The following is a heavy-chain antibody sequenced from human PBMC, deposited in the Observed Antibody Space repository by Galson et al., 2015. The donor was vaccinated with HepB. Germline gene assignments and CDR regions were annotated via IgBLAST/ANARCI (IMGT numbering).Heavy chain of an antibody. CDR1: GFTFSSYG. D-gene: IGHD5-18*01. CDR2: ISYDGSNK. V-gene: IGHV3-30*18. CDR3: ANQGDRYSYGSHRYYFDY. Sequence: SLRLSCAASGFTFSSYGMHWVRQAPGKGLEWVAVISYDGSNKYYADSVKGRFTISRDNSKNTLYLQMNSLRGEDTAVYYCANQGDRYSYGSHRYYFDYWGQGAPVTVAS. J-gene: IGHJ4*02.